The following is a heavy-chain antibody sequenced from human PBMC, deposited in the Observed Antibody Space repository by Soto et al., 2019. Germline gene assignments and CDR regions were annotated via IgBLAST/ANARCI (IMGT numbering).Heavy chain of an antibody. CDR1: GYTFTTYS. D-gene: IGHD3-9*01. CDR2: INPSGGRT. CDR3: ARDGGYDVLTGHYILLYYLDN. V-gene: IGHV1-46*01. Sequence: QVHLVQSGAEVKKPGASVKVSCKASGYTFTTYSMHWVRQTPGHGLEWMGVINPSGGRTSYAQKFQGRVTMTRDTSTSTVHMELSNLRSEDMAVYFCARDGGYDVLTGHYILLYYLDNWGLGTLVTVSS. J-gene: IGHJ4*02.